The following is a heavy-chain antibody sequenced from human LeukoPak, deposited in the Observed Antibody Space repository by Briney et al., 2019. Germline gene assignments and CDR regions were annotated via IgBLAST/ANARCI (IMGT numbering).Heavy chain of an antibody. D-gene: IGHD2-2*01. CDR2: ISYDGSNK. V-gene: IGHV3-30*18. J-gene: IGHJ4*02. CDR3: AKDFEESIVVVPAAINGFDY. CDR1: GCNFSSYG. Sequence: GGSLRLSCAASGCNFSSYGMHWVRQAPGKGLESVAVISYDGSNKYYADSVKGRFTISRDNSKNTLYLQMNSLRAEDTAVYYCAKDFEESIVVVPAAINGFDYWGQGSLVTVSS.